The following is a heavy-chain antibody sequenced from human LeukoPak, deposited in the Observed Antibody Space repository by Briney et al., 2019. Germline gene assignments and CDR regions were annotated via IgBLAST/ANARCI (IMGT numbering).Heavy chain of an antibody. V-gene: IGHV4-39*01. CDR3: ARHKGRSIFGVVTDPDAFGI. CDR1: GGSISSSSYY. D-gene: IGHD3-3*01. J-gene: IGHJ3*02. Sequence: SETLSLTCTVSGGSISSSSYYWGWIRQPPGKGLEWIGSIYYSGSTYYNPSLKSRVTISVDTSKNQFSLKLSSVTAADTAVYYCARHKGRSIFGVVTDPDAFGIWGQGTMVTVSS. CDR2: IYYSGST.